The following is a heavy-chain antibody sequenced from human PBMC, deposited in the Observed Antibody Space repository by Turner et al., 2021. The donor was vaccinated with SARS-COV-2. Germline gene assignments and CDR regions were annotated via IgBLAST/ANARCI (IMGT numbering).Heavy chain of an antibody. J-gene: IGHJ4*02. CDR3: ARDDPDIGATITIY. V-gene: IGHV1-18*01. CDR2: TSAYNGNT. Sequence: QVQLVQSGAEVKKPGASVNVYCQASGYTFTSYGISWVREAPGQGLEWMGWTSAYNGNTNYAQKLQSRVTMTTDTSTSSAYMELRCLRSDDTDVYYCARDDPDIGATITIYGGKGTLVTVSS. D-gene: IGHD5-12*01. CDR1: GYTFTSYG.